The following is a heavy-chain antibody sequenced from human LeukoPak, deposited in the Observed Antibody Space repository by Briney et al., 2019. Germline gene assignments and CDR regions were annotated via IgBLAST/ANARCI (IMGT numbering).Heavy chain of an antibody. V-gene: IGHV4-39*07. CDR2: IYYSGST. Sequence: SETLSLTCTVSGGSISSSSYYWGWIRQPPGKGLEWIGSIYYSGSTYYNPSLKSRVTISVDTSKNQFSLKLSSVTAADTAVYYCARSRRAVTRVDYWGQGTLVTVSS. D-gene: IGHD4-23*01. J-gene: IGHJ4*02. CDR1: GGSISSSSYY. CDR3: ARSRRAVTRVDY.